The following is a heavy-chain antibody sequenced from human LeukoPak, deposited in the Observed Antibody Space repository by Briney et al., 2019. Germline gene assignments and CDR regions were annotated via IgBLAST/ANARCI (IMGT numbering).Heavy chain of an antibody. J-gene: IGHJ4*02. CDR1: GFTFSSYW. V-gene: IGHV3-7*01. Sequence: PGGSLRLSCAASGFTFSSYWMSWVRQAPGKGLEWVANIKQDGSEKYYVDSVKGRFTISRDNAKNSLYLQMNSLRAEDTAVYYCARENSHCGGDCYADYWGQGTLVTVSS. D-gene: IGHD2-21*02. CDR2: IKQDGSEK. CDR3: ARENSHCGGDCYADY.